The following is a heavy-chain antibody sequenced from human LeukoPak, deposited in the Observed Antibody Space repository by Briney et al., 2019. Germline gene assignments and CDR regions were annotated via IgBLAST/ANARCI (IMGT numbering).Heavy chain of an antibody. D-gene: IGHD3-16*01. CDR3: AREGLFMTSDR. CDR1: GFSFSGHW. J-gene: IGHJ3*02. CDR2: IKEDGSEK. Sequence: PGGSLRLSCAASGFSFSGHWMSWVRQAPGKGLEHVANIKEDGSEKYYVDSVKGRFTISRDNAKNSLYLQMNSLRAEDTAVYYCAREGLFMTSDRWGQGTMVTVSS. V-gene: IGHV3-7*04.